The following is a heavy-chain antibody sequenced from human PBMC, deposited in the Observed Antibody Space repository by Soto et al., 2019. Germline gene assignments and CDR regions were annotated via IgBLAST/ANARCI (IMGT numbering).Heavy chain of an antibody. J-gene: IGHJ4*02. Sequence: PGGSLRLSCAASGFTLSSYAMHWVRQAPGKGLEWVALISYDGSDKDYADSVKGRFTISRDNSRNTLFLQMNSLRVEDTAVYYCARGYRVVGAYGAGAFFDYWGQGTLVTVSS. CDR2: ISYDGSDK. D-gene: IGHD2-15*01. V-gene: IGHV3-30-3*01. CDR3: ARGYRVVGAYGAGAFFDY. CDR1: GFTLSSYA.